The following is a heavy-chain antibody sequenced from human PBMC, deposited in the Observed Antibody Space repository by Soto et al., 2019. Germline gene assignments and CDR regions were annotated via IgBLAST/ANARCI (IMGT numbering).Heavy chain of an antibody. J-gene: IGHJ4*02. CDR3: AKETSAYEIDY. CDR1: GFIFSGYA. V-gene: IGHV3-30-3*01. D-gene: IGHD5-12*01. CDR2: ISYDGNTK. Sequence: QVQLVESGGGVLEPGRSLRLSCAASGFIFSGYAMHWVRQAPGKGLVWVAVISYDGNTKYYADSVKGRFTVSRDNSKNTLYVQMNNLSTEDTAMYYCAKETSAYEIDYWGQGTLVNVSS.